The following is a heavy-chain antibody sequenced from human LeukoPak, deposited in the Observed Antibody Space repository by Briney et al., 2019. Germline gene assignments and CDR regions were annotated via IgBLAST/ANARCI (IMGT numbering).Heavy chain of an antibody. J-gene: IGHJ4*02. V-gene: IGHV3-23*01. CDR2: ISGSGGST. CDR1: GSTFSSYA. Sequence: GGSLRLSCAASGSTFSSYAMSWVRQAPGKGLEWVSAISGSGGSTYYADSVKGRFTISRDNSKNTLYLQMNSLRAEHTAVYYCAKVGRWLQFSSLFDYWGQGTLVTVSS. D-gene: IGHD5-24*01. CDR3: AKVGRWLQFSSLFDY.